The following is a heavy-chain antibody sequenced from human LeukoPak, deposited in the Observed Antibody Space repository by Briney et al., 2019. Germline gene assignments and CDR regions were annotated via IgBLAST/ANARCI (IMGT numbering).Heavy chain of an antibody. CDR2: IYYSGST. CDR3: ARVGRVVPAAMGYYFDY. CDR1: GGSISSYY. Sequence: SETLSLTCTVSGGSISSYYWSWIRQPPGKGLEWIGYIYYSGSTNDNPSLKSRVTISVDTSKNQFSLKLSSVTAADTAVYYCARVGRVVPAAMGYYFDYWGQGTLVTVSS. V-gene: IGHV4-59*12. D-gene: IGHD2-2*01. J-gene: IGHJ4*02.